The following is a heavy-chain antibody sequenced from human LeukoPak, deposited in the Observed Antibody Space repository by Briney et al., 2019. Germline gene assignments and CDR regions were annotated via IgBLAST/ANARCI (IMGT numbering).Heavy chain of an antibody. CDR3: ARGDSSGYYKNDAFDI. CDR2: IYTSGST. CDR1: GGSISSYY. J-gene: IGHJ3*02. D-gene: IGHD3-22*01. V-gene: IGHV4-4*07. Sequence: KPSETLSLTCTVSGGSISSYYWSWIRQPAGKGLEWIGRIYTSGSTNYNPSLKSRVTMSVDTSKNQFSLKLSSVTAADTAVYYCARGDSSGYYKNDAFDIWGQGTMVTVSS.